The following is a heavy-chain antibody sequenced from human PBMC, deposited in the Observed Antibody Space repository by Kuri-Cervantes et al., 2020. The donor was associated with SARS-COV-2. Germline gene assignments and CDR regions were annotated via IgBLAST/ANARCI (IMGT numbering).Heavy chain of an antibody. Sequence: GSLRLSCTVSGGSISSSSYYWGWIRQPPGKGLEWIGSIYYSGSTYYNPSLKSRVTISVETSKNQFSLKLSSVTAADTAVYYCARLLDSGVLQLLVIRGYYGMDVWGQGTTVTVSS. CDR1: GGSISSSSYY. V-gene: IGHV4-39*01. D-gene: IGHD2-2*01. J-gene: IGHJ6*02. CDR3: ARLLDSGVLQLLVIRGYYGMDV. CDR2: IYYSGST.